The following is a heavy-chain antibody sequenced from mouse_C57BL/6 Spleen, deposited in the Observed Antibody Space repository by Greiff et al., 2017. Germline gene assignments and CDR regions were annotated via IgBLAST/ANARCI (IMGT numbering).Heavy chain of an antibody. D-gene: IGHD2-5*01. CDR2: INPGSGGT. V-gene: IGHV1-54*01. CDR1: GYAFTNYL. CDR3: AKTYYSNYYYAMDY. Sequence: QVHVKQSGAELVRPGTSVKVSCKASGYAFTNYLIEWVKQRPGQGLEWIGVINPGSGGTNYNEKFKGKATLTADKSSSTAYMQLSSLTSEDSAVYFCAKTYYSNYYYAMDYWGQGTSVTVSS. J-gene: IGHJ4*01.